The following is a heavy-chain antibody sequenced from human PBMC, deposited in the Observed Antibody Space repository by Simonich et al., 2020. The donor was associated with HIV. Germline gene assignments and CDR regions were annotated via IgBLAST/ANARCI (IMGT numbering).Heavy chain of an antibody. J-gene: IGHJ4*02. CDR1: GGTFSSFA. V-gene: IGHV1-69*13. D-gene: IGHD3-10*01. CDR3: ARKGGGRGVYYFDY. Sequence: QVQLVQSGAEVKKPGSSVKVSCKASGGTFSSFAISWVRQAPGLGLGWVGGITPILGTANYAQMCQGRVTITADESTSTAYMELSSLRSEDTGIYYCARKGGGRGVYYFDYWGQGTLVTVSS. CDR2: ITPILGTA.